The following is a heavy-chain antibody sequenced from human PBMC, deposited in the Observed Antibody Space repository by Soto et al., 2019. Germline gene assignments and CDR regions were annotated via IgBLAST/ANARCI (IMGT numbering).Heavy chain of an antibody. CDR2: IYYSGST. J-gene: IGHJ6*02. V-gene: IGHV4-30-4*01. D-gene: IGHD1-7*01. CDR1: GGSISSGDYY. Sequence: PSETLSLTCTVSGGSISSGDYYWSWIRQPPGKGLEWIGYIYYSGSTYYNPSLKSRVTISLDTSKNQFSLKLSSVTAADTAVYYCARLNAGTTYYYYGMDVWGQGTTVTVSS. CDR3: ARLNAGTTYYYYGMDV.